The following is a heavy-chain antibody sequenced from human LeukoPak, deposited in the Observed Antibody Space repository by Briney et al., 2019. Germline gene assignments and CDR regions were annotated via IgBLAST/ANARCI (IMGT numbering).Heavy chain of an antibody. V-gene: IGHV3-66*04. J-gene: IGHJ4*02. CDR1: GFTVSRNY. CDR2: FYSSGTT. CDR3: ARQRSEVTTFDY. Sequence: AGGSLRLSCAASGFTVSRNYMSWVRQAPGKGLEWVSAFYSSGTTYYADSVKGRFTISTDTSKNTLYLQMNSLRAEDTAMYYCARQRSEVTTFDYWGQGTLVTVSS. D-gene: IGHD4-17*01.